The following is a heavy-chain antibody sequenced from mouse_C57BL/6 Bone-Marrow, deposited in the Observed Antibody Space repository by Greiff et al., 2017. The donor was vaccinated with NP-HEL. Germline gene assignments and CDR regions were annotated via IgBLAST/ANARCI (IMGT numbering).Heavy chain of an antibody. D-gene: IGHD1-1*01. CDR2: IYPRSGNT. J-gene: IGHJ3*01. CDR3: ASIYYYGSSPAWFAY. V-gene: IGHV1-81*01. CDR1: GYTFTSYG. Sequence: QVQLQQSGAELARPGASVKLSCKASGYTFTSYGISWVKQRTGQGLEWIGEIYPRSGNTYYNEKFKGKATLTADKSSSTAYMELRSLTSEDSAVYFCASIYYYGSSPAWFAYWGQGTLVTVSA.